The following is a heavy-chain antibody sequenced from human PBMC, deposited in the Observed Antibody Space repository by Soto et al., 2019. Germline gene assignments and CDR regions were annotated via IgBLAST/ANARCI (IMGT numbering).Heavy chain of an antibody. CDR3: ARHVPRNPTGYSYGPVYYYYYGMDV. J-gene: IGHJ6*02. D-gene: IGHD5-18*01. Sequence: PGESLKISCKGSGYSFTSYWIGWVRQMPGKGLEWMGIIYPGDSDTRYSPSFQGQVTISADKSISTAYLQWSSLKASDTAMYYCARHVPRNPTGYSYGPVYYYYYGMDVWGQGTTVTVSS. V-gene: IGHV5-51*01. CDR1: GYSFTSYW. CDR2: IYPGDSDT.